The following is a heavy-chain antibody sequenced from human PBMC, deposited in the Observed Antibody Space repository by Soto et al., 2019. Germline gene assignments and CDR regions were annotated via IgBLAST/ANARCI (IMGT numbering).Heavy chain of an antibody. V-gene: IGHV3-30*03. CDR3: AICRYGDSEFYDYYGMDV. CDR2: ISYDGSNK. D-gene: IGHD4-17*01. CDR1: GFTFSGYG. Sequence: QVQLVESGGGVVQPGRSLRLSCAASGFTFSGYGMHWVRQAPGKGLEWVAVISYDGSNKYYADSVKGRFTISRYNSKNTLYLQMNSLRAEATAVYYCAICRYGDSEFYDYYGMDVWGQGTTVTVSS. J-gene: IGHJ6*02.